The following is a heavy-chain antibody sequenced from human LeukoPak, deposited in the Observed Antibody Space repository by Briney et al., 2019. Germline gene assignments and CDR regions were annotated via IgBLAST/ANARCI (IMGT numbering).Heavy chain of an antibody. CDR1: GFTFDDYG. Sequence: RPGGSLRLSCAASGFTFDDYGLSWVRQAPGKGLEWVSTINWNGGSTGYANSVKGRFTISRDNSKNTLYLQMGSLRTEDMAVYYCARSGSSSWANYYFDYWGQRTLVTVSS. J-gene: IGHJ4*02. CDR3: ARSGSSSWANYYFDY. V-gene: IGHV3-20*04. CDR2: INWNGGST. D-gene: IGHD6-13*01.